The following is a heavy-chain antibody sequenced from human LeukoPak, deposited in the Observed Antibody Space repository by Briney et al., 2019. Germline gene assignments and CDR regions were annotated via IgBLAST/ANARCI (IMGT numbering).Heavy chain of an antibody. CDR1: GYTLTELS. Sequence: ASVKVSCKVSGYTLTELSMHWVRQAPGKGLEWMGGFDPEDGETIYAQKFQGRVTMTRDTSISTAYMELSRLRSDDTAVYYCARGPARGYTRWFDPWGQGTLVTVSS. CDR2: FDPEDGET. V-gene: IGHV1-24*01. D-gene: IGHD3-10*01. CDR3: ARGPARGYTRWFDP. J-gene: IGHJ5*02.